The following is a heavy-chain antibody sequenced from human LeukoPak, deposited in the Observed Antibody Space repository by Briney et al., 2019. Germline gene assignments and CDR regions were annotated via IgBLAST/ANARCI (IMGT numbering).Heavy chain of an antibody. CDR1: GYTLTELS. J-gene: IGHJ6*03. D-gene: IGHD2-2*01. CDR3: ALNAYCSSNSCWGNYYYYYYMDF. CDR2: FDPEDGET. Sequence: ASVKVSCKVSGYTLTELSMHWVRQAPGKGLEWMGGFDPEDGETIYAQKFQGRVTLTEDTSTDTAYMELSSLSSADTAMYYCALNAYCSSNSCWGNYYYYYYMDFWGKGTTVTVSS. V-gene: IGHV1-24*01.